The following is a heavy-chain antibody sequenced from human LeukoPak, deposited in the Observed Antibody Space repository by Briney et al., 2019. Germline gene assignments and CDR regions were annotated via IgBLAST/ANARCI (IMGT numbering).Heavy chain of an antibody. CDR3: ARRGRDSSGWQDYL. D-gene: IGHD6-25*01. V-gene: IGHV4-59*01. J-gene: IGHJ4*02. Sequence: SETLSLTCTVSGGSISSYYWSWIRQPPGKGLEWIANICHTGSTNYNPSLSSRVTITIDTAQNQFSLKLTSVTAADTAVYYCARRGRDSSGWQDYLWGQGTLVTVSS. CDR2: ICHTGST. CDR1: GGSISSYY.